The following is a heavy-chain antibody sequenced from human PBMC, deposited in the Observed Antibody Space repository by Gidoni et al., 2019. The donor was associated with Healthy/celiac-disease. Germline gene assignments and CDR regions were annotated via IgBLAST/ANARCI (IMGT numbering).Heavy chain of an antibody. V-gene: IGHV3-53*01. J-gene: IGHJ4*02. D-gene: IGHD1-26*01. CDR1: GFSVSSNY. CDR2: IYSGGST. Sequence: ELQPVLSGRGVIQPGGPLTLCPAASGFSVSSNYMSWVRQDPGKGLEWVSVIYSGGSTYYADSVKGRFTISRDNSKNTLYLQMNSLRAEDTAVYYCARGSESGPFDYWGQGTLVTVSS. CDR3: ARGSESGPFDY.